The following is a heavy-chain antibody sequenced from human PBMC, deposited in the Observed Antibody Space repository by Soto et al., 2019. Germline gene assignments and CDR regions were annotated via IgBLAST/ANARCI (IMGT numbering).Heavy chain of an antibody. CDR3: ARASGYSSGWRGGGFDP. CDR1: GGSISSGDYY. CDR2: IYYSGST. D-gene: IGHD6-19*01. J-gene: IGHJ5*02. V-gene: IGHV4-30-4*01. Sequence: QVQLQESGPGLVKPSQTLSLTCTVSGGSISSGDYYWSWIRQPPGKGLEWIGYIYYSGSTYYNPSLKSRVTISVDTSKNQFSLKLSSVTAADTAVYYCARASGYSSGWRGGGFDPWGQGTLVTVSS.